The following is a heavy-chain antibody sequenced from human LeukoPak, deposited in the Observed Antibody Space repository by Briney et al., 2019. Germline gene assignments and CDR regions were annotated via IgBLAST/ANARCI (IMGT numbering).Heavy chain of an antibody. Sequence: GGSLRLSCAASGFTFSSYWMSWVRQAPGKGLEWVANIKQDGSEKYYVDSVKGRFTISRDNAKNSLYLQMNSLRAEDTAVYYCARGPRQLRSQGYYYYGMDVWGQGTTVTVSS. V-gene: IGHV3-7*03. CDR2: IKQDGSEK. CDR1: GFTFSSYW. J-gene: IGHJ6*02. CDR3: ARGPRQLRSQGYYYYGMDV. D-gene: IGHD5-18*01.